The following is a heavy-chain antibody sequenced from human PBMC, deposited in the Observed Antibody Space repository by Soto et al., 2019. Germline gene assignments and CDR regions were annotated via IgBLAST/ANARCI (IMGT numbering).Heavy chain of an antibody. D-gene: IGHD6-19*01. CDR2: ISAHNGNT. CDR1: GYTFTSYG. CDR3: ARVRSSGCFNWFDP. J-gene: IGHJ5*02. Sequence: GASVKVSCKASGYTFTSYGISWVRQAPGQGLEWMGWISAHNGNTNYAQKLQGRVTVTTDTSTSTAYMELRSLRSDDTAVYYCARVRSSGCFNWFDPWGQGTLVTVSS. V-gene: IGHV1-18*01.